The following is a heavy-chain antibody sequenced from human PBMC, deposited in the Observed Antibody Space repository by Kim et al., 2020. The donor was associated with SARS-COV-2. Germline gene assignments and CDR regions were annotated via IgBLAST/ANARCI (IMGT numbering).Heavy chain of an antibody. J-gene: IGHJ4*02. CDR3: AKDTGSGSFDY. V-gene: IGHV3-23*01. CDR1: GFTFSSYA. D-gene: IGHD2-15*01. CDR2: ISGSGYHT. Sequence: GGSLRLSCAASGFTFSSYAMNWVRQAPGKGLEWVSVISGSGYHTYYADSVKGRFTISRDNAKNTLYLQMNSLRAEDTAMYYCAKDTGSGSFDYWGQGTL.